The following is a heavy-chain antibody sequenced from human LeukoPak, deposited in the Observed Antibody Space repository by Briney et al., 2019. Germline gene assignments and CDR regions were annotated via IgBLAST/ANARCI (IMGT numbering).Heavy chain of an antibody. J-gene: IGHJ5*02. D-gene: IGHD2-2*01. CDR2: INHSGST. CDR1: GGSFSGYY. Sequence: SETLSLTCAVYGGSFSGYYWSWIRQPPGKGLEWIGEINHSGSTNYNPSLKSRVTISVDTSKNQFSLKLSSVTAADTAVYYCARGGANIVVVVPAARRVWFAPWGQGTLVTVSS. CDR3: ARGGANIVVVVPAARRVWFAP. V-gene: IGHV4-34*01.